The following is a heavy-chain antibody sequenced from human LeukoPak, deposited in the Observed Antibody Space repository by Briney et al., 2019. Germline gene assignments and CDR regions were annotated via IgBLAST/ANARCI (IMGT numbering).Heavy chain of an antibody. Sequence: PGGSLRLSCAASGFTFSSYWMHWVRQAPGKGLVWVSRINSDGSSTSYADSVKGRFTISRDNAKNTLYLQMNSLRAEDTAVYYCARAAYQLRGMDVWGQGTTVTVSS. CDR2: INSDGSST. CDR1: GFTFSSYW. D-gene: IGHD2-2*01. CDR3: ARAAYQLRGMDV. J-gene: IGHJ6*02. V-gene: IGHV3-74*01.